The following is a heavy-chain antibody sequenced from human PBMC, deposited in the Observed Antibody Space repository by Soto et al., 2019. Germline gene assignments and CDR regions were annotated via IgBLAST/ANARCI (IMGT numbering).Heavy chain of an antibody. D-gene: IGHD1-7*01. CDR2: ISSNGGRT. CDR1: GFTFSVYA. CDR3: AKYSELPYEAYLQQ. Sequence: EVQVLESGGGLVQPGGSLRLSCAASGFTFSVYAMSWVRQAPGKGLEWVSAISSNGGRTFYANSLRGRFTTSRDNSKSALYLHMNNLSAEDTAIYSCAKYSELPYEAYLQQWGQGTLVTVSS. V-gene: IGHV3-23*01. J-gene: IGHJ1*01.